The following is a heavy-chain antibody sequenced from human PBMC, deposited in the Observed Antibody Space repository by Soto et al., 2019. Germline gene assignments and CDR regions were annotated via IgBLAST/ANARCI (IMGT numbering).Heavy chain of an antibody. CDR1: GYTFSAYT. D-gene: IGHD3-3*02. CDR2: INAGRGNT. CDR3: ARDTETLGPRANDALDI. V-gene: IGHV1-3*01. J-gene: IGHJ3*02. Sequence: QAQLVQSGAEMKKPGASVKVSCKATGYTFSAYTMNWVRQAPGQSLEWMGWINAGRGNTKYSQNFQGRASITRDTSASTVYMELTGLTSEDTAVYYCARDTETLGPRANDALDIWGQGTMVTVSS.